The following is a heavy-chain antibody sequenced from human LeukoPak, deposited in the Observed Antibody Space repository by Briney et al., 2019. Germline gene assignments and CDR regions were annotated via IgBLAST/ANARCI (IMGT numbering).Heavy chain of an antibody. CDR3: ARTQDRIAARS. Sequence: GESLKISCKGSGYSFTNYWIGWVRQMPGKVLEWMGIIYPRDSDTRYSPSFQGQVTISADKSIDTAYLQWSSLKASDTAIYYCARTQDRIAARSWGQGTLVTVSS. CDR2: IYPRDSDT. J-gene: IGHJ4*02. D-gene: IGHD6-13*01. V-gene: IGHV5-51*01. CDR1: GYSFTNYW.